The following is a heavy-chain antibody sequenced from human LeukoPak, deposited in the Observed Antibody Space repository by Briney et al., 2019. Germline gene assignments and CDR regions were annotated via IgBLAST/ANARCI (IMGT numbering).Heavy chain of an antibody. V-gene: IGHV3-23*01. CDR3: AKSPRDSSSWANFDY. CDR1: DFTFSTHA. Sequence: GGSLRLSCVAFDFTFSTHAMSWVRQAPGKGLEWVSTISGSGGSTYYADSVKGRFTISRDNSKDTLYLQMNSLRAEDTAVYYCAKSPRDSSSWANFDYWGQGTLVTVSS. J-gene: IGHJ4*02. D-gene: IGHD6-13*01. CDR2: ISGSGGST.